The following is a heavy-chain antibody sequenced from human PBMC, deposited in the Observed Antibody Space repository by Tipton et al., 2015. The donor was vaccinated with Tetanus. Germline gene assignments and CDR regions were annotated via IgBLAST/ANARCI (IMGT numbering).Heavy chain of an antibody. V-gene: IGHV3-23*01. CDR1: GITVSGNY. CDR3: AKGGWNYWFDP. Sequence: SLRLSCAASGITVSGNYWSWVRQAPGKGLEWVSSISAGGASTYYADSVRGRFTFSRDNSRNTLYLQMNSLRAEDTAMYYCAKGGWNYWFDPWGQGTLVTVSS. CDR2: ISAGGAST. J-gene: IGHJ5*02. D-gene: IGHD1-7*01.